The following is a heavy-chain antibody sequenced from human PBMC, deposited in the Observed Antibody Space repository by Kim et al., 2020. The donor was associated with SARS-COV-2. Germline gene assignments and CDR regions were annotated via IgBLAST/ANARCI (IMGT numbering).Heavy chain of an antibody. D-gene: IGHD3-22*01. CDR3: ARGGSSGYGYYYYGMDV. CDR1: GGTFSSYA. CDR2: IIPIFGTA. V-gene: IGHV1-69*13. J-gene: IGHJ6*02. Sequence: SVKVSCKASGGTFSSYAISWVRHAPGQGLEWMGGIIPIFGTANYAQKFQGRVTITADESTSTAYMELSSLRSEDTAVYYCARGGSSGYGYYYYGMDVWGQGTTVTVSS.